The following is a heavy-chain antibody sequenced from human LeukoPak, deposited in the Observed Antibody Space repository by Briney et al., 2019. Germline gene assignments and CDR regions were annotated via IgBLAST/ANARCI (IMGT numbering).Heavy chain of an antibody. D-gene: IGHD3-22*01. CDR1: VYSFTSYW. V-gene: IGHV5-51*01. CDR3: ARLPYYYDSSGYSPHFDY. CDR2: IYPGDSDT. Sequence: GESLKISCKGSVYSFTSYWIGWVRQMPGKGLEWMGIIYPGDSDTRYSPSFQGQVTISADKSISTAYLQWSSLKASNTAMYYCARLPYYYDSSGYSPHFDYWGQGTLVTVSS. J-gene: IGHJ4*02.